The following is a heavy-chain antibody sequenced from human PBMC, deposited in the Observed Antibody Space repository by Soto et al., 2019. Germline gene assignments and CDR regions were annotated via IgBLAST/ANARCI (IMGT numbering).Heavy chain of an antibody. CDR3: ARDHNFVTVAGSEYFQH. D-gene: IGHD6-19*01. CDR2: INPSGGST. J-gene: IGHJ1*01. CDR1: GYTFTSYY. Sequence: ASVKVSCKASGYTFTSYYMHWVRQAPGQGLEWMGIINPSGGSTSYAQKFQGRVTMTRDTSTSTVYMELSSLRSEDTAVYYCARDHNFVTVAGSEYFQHWGQGTLVTVS. V-gene: IGHV1-46*03.